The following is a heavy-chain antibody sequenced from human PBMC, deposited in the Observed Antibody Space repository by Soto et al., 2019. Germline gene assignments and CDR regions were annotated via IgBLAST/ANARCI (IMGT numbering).Heavy chain of an antibody. CDR2: MNPNSGNT. Sequence: ASVKVSCKASGYTFTSYDINWVRQATGQGLEWMGWMNPNSGNTGYAQKFQGRVTMTRNTSISTAYMELSSLRSEDTAVYYCARASFGVVLYYYYGMDVWGQGTTVTVSS. CDR1: GYTFTSYD. CDR3: ARASFGVVLYYYYGMDV. J-gene: IGHJ6*02. V-gene: IGHV1-8*01. D-gene: IGHD3-3*01.